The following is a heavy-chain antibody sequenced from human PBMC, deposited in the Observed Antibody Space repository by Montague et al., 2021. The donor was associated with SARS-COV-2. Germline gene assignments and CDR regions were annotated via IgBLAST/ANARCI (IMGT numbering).Heavy chain of an antibody. CDR1: GGSISSSNW. CDR2: IYHSGST. J-gene: IGHJ4*02. Sequence: SETRSLTCAVSGGSISSSNWWSWVRQPPGKGLEWIGEIYHSGSTNCNPSLKSRVTISVDKSKNQFSLKLSSVTAADTAVYYCARVIVGATSTPAESDYWGQGTLVTVSS. CDR3: ARVIVGATSTPAESDY. D-gene: IGHD1-26*01. V-gene: IGHV4-4*02.